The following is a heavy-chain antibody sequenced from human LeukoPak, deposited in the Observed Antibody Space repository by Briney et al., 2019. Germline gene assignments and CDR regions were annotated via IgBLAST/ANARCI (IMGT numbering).Heavy chain of an antibody. V-gene: IGHV3-33*06. CDR2: IWYDGSNK. D-gene: IGHD4-17*01. J-gene: IGHJ4*02. Sequence: GGSLRLSCAASGFTFSSYGMHWVRQAPGKGLEWVAVIWYDGSNKYYADSVKGRFTISRDNSQNTLYLQMNSLRAEDTAVYYCAKAGTTVIRGYFDYWGQGTLVTVSS. CDR1: GFTFSSYG. CDR3: AKAGTTVIRGYFDY.